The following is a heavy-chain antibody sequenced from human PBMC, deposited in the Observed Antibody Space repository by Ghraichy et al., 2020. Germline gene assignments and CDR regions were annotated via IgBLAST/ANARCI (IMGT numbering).Heavy chain of an antibody. CDR3: ARVVVTPPRGVVLDAFDI. J-gene: IGHJ3*02. CDR1: GGSISSSSYY. V-gene: IGHV4-39*07. Sequence: SETLSLTCTVSGGSISSSSYYWGWIRQPPGKGLEWIGSIYYSGSTYYNPSLKSRVTISVDTSKNQFSLKLSSVTAADTAVYYCARVVVTPPRGVVLDAFDIWGQGTMVTVSS. D-gene: IGHD2-2*01. CDR2: IYYSGST.